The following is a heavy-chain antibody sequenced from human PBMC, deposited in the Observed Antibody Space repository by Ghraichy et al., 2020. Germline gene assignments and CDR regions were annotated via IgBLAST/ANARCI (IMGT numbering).Heavy chain of an antibody. CDR1: GYTFFSHC. J-gene: IGHJ5*02. CDR3: ARLRWEHSTINWFDP. CDR2: MNPHNANT. V-gene: IGHV1-18*01. Sequence: ASVKVSCKASGYTFFSHCIAWVRQVPGQGLEWIGWMNPHNANTYYEENFRARLTLTTDISTSTAYMELRSLTSDDTAVYYCARLRWEHSTINWFDPWGQGTLVTVSS. D-gene: IGHD1-26*01.